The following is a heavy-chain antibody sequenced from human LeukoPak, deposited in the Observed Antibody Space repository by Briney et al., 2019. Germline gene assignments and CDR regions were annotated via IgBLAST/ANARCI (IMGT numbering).Heavy chain of an antibody. D-gene: IGHD6-19*01. V-gene: IGHV3-30-3*01. J-gene: IGHJ4*02. Sequence: GGSLRLSCAASGFTFSSYAMHWVRQAPGKGLEWVAVISYDGSNKYYADSVKGRFTISRDNSKNTLYLQMNSLRAEDTAVYYCARDWSQSGWLDYWGQGTPVTVSS. CDR3: ARDWSQSGWLDY. CDR1: GFTFSSYA. CDR2: ISYDGSNK.